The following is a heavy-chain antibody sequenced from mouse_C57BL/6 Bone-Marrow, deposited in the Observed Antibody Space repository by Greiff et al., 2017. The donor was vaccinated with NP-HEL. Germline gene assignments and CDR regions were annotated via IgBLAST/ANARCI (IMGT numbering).Heavy chain of an antibody. Sequence: QVQLQQPGAGLVKPGASVKLSCKASGYTFTSYWMHWVKQRPGHGLEWIGMIHPNSGSTNYNEKFKSKATLTVDKSSSTPYMQLSSLTSEDSAVYYCARSGYSNAWYFDVWGTGTTVTVSS. CDR2: IHPNSGST. J-gene: IGHJ1*03. D-gene: IGHD2-5*01. CDR3: ARSGYSNAWYFDV. V-gene: IGHV1-64*01. CDR1: GYTFTSYW.